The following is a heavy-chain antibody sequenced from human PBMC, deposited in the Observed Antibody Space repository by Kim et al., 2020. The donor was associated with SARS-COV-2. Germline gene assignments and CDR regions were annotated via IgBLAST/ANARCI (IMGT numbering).Heavy chain of an antibody. J-gene: IGHJ3*02. CDR1: GFTFSSYA. Sequence: GGSLRLSCAASGFTFSSYAMSWVRQAPGKGLEWVSAISGSGGSTYYADSVKGRFTISRDNSKNTLYLQMNSLRAEDTAVYYCAKEMGIAVAGAWGAFDIWGQGTMVTVSS. CDR2: ISGSGGST. CDR3: AKEMGIAVAGAWGAFDI. D-gene: IGHD6-19*01. V-gene: IGHV3-23*01.